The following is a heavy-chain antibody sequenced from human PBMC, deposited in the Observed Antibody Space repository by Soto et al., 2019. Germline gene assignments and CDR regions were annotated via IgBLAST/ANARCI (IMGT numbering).Heavy chain of an antibody. CDR1: GFTFSGYD. CDR3: VRRSGQFFFDY. CDR2: ISSTGITT. Sequence: EVQLLESGGGLVQPGGSLRLSCAASGFTFSGYDMNWVRQAPGKGLEWVSYISSTGITTYYTDSVKGRFTISRDNAKNSLYLQVNSLRAEDTAIYYCVRRSGQFFFDYWGQGSLVTVSS. D-gene: IGHD1-26*01. J-gene: IGHJ4*02. V-gene: IGHV3-48*03.